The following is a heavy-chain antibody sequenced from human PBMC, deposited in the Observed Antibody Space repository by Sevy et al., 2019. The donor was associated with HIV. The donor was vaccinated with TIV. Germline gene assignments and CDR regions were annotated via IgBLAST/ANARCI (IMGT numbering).Heavy chain of an antibody. CDR3: ARKRYDSSTQAATIDY. J-gene: IGHJ4*02. Sequence: SETLSLTCTVSGGSISSSSYYWGWIRQPPGKGLEWIGSIYYSGSTYYNPSLKSRVTISVDTSKNQFSLKLSSVTAADTAVYYCARKRYDSSTQAATIDYWGQGTLVTVSS. D-gene: IGHD3-22*01. CDR1: GGSISSSSYY. V-gene: IGHV4-39*01. CDR2: IYYSGST.